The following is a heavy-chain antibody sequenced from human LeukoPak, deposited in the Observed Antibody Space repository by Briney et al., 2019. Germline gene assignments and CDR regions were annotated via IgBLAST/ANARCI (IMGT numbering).Heavy chain of an antibody. CDR1: GGSISSYY. J-gene: IGHJ4*02. CDR2: IYYSGST. D-gene: IGHD3-10*01. Sequence: SETLSLTCTVSGGSISSYYWSWIRQPPGKGLEWIGYIYYSGSTNYNPSLKSRVTISVDTSKNQFSLKLSSVTAADTAVYYCARGWRFAELDYWGQGTLVTVSS. CDR3: ARGWRFAELDY. V-gene: IGHV4-59*01.